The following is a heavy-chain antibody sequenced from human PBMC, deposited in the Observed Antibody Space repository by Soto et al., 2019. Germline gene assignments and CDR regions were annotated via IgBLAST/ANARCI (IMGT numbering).Heavy chain of an antibody. Sequence: QVQLVESGGGVVQPGRSLRLSCAASGFTFSSYGMHWVRQAPGKGLEWVAVISYDGSNKYYADSVKGRFTISRDNSKNTLYLQMNSLRAEDTAVYYCAKGRAPDCWGQGTLVTVSS. CDR1: GFTFSSYG. CDR2: ISYDGSNK. J-gene: IGHJ4*02. V-gene: IGHV3-30*18. CDR3: AKGRAPDC.